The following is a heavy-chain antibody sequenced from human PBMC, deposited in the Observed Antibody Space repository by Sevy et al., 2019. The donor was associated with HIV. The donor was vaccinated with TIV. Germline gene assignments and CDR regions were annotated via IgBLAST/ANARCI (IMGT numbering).Heavy chain of an antibody. V-gene: IGHV3-30-3*01. J-gene: IGHJ4*01. CDR2: ISYDGSNK. CDR1: GFTFSSYA. D-gene: IGHD3-10*01. Sequence: GGSLRLSCAASGFTFSSYAMHWVRQAPGKGLEWVAVISYDGSNKYYTDSVKGRFTISRDNSKNTLYLQMNSLRAEDTAVYYCARIPSTMVRGVKDYWGHGTLVTVSS. CDR3: ARIPSTMVRGVKDY.